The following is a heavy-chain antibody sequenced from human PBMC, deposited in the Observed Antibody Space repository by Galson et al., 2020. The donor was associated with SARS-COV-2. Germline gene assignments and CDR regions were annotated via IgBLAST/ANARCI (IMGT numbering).Heavy chain of an antibody. D-gene: IGHD2-21*01. J-gene: IGHJ2*01. CDR1: TGSFSGYY. Sequence: SETLSLTCAVYTGSFSGYYWTWIRQAPGQGLEWIGEVNHSGSTNYNPSLKSRVTISVDTSKNQFSLKLNSVTAADTAVYYCARGNIVVVPAPGYFDLWGRGTRVTVSS. CDR3: ARGNIVVVPAPGYFDL. V-gene: IGHV4-34*01. CDR2: VNHSGST.